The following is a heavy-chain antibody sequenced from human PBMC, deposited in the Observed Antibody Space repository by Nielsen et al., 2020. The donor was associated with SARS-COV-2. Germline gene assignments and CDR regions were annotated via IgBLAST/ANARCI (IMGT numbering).Heavy chain of an antibody. V-gene: IGHV3-30*03. D-gene: IGHD3-10*01. CDR2: ISYDGSNK. Sequence: GGSLRLSCAASGFTFSSYGMHWVRQAPGKRLEWVAVISYDGSNKYYADSVKDRFTISRDNSKNTLYLEMKSLRAEDTAVYYCAREGHSQSVIVINSYVDYWGQGTLVTVSS. CDR3: AREGHSQSVIVINSYVDY. J-gene: IGHJ4*02. CDR1: GFTFSSYG.